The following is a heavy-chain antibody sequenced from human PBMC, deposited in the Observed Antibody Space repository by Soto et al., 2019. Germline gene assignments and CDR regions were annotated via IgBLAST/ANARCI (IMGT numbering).Heavy chain of an antibody. CDR3: ARGQNRAVVVAPGGMDV. J-gene: IGHJ6*02. Sequence: QVQLVESGGGVVQPGRSLRLSCAASGFTFSSYAMHWVRQAPGKGLEWVAVISYDGSNKYYADSVKGRFTISRDNSKNTLYLQMNSLRAEDTAVYYCARGQNRAVVVAPGGMDVWGQGTTVTVSS. CDR1: GFTFSSYA. V-gene: IGHV3-30-3*01. D-gene: IGHD2-15*01. CDR2: ISYDGSNK.